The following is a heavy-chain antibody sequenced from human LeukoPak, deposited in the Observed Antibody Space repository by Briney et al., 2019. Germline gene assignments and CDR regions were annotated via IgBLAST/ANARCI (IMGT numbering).Heavy chain of an antibody. J-gene: IGHJ4*01. CDR3: AKAEGYSYGLGDY. CDR1: GFIFSSYG. CDR2: ISGSGGST. Sequence: GGTLRLSCAASGFIFSSYGMSWVRQAPGKGLEWVSGISGSGGSTYYADSVKGRFTISRDNSKNTLYLQMNSLRAEDTAVYYCAKAEGYSYGLGDYWGHGTLVTVSS. D-gene: IGHD5-18*01. V-gene: IGHV3-23*01.